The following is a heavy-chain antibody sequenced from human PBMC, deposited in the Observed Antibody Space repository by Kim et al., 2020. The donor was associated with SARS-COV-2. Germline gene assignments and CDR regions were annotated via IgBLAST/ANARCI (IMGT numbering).Heavy chain of an antibody. V-gene: IGHV3-49*02. CDR3: TSGGGSGRYYFDY. D-gene: IGHD3-10*01. J-gene: IGHJ4*02. Sequence: YAASVKGTLTISRDDSKSIAYLQMDSLKTEDTAVYYCTSGGGSGRYYFDYWGQGTLVTVSS.